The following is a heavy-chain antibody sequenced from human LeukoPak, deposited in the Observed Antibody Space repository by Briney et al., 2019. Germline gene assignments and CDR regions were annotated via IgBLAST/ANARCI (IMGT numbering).Heavy chain of an antibody. CDR2: INHSGST. Sequence: PSETLSLTCAVYGGSFSGYYWSWIRQPPGKGLEWIGEINHSGSTNYNPSLKSRVTISVDTSKSQFSLKLSSVTAADTAVYYCARGHSYCSGGSCYPRLYYYYYYYMDVWGKGTTVTVSS. CDR1: GGSFSGYY. J-gene: IGHJ6*03. V-gene: IGHV4-34*01. D-gene: IGHD2-15*01. CDR3: ARGHSYCSGGSCYPRLYYYYYYYMDV.